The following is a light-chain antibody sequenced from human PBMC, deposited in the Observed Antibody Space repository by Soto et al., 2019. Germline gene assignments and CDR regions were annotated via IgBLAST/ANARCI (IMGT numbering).Light chain of an antibody. V-gene: IGLV2-14*01. J-gene: IGLJ1*01. CDR1: SSDVGGYDY. Sequence: QSVLTQPASVSESPGQSITMSCTGTSSDVGGYDYVSWYQQHPGEVPKLIIFEVSSRPAWISNRFSASKSGNTASLTISGLQAEDEADYYCSSYTTSSSYVFGTGTKVTVL. CDR2: EVS. CDR3: SSYTTSSSYV.